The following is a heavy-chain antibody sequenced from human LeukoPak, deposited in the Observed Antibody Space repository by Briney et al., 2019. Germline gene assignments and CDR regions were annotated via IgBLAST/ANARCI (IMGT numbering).Heavy chain of an antibody. Sequence: GGSLRLSCRASGFVFSTHGMHWVRQAPGKGLEWISFIQFDGSDEFYVGSVKGRFIISRDNSKNTLYLQLNSMRTEGTSVYYCAENQKRQPFHYWGQGTLVTVSS. V-gene: IGHV3-30*02. CDR3: AENQKRQPFHY. D-gene: IGHD6-25*01. CDR1: GFVFSTHG. J-gene: IGHJ4*02. CDR2: IQFDGSDE.